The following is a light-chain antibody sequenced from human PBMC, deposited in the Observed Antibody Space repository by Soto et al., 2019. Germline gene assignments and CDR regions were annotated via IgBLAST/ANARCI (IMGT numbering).Light chain of an antibody. CDR1: EDITNY. J-gene: IGKJ2*01. CDR3: QQYDSLPYT. Sequence: DIQMTQSPSSLSASVGDRVTITCQASEDITNYLNWYQQKPGKVPKLLIYDASNLEVGVPSRLSGSGSGTDFTFTISSLQPEDIATYYCQQYDSLPYTFGQGTKLEIK. CDR2: DAS. V-gene: IGKV1-33*01.